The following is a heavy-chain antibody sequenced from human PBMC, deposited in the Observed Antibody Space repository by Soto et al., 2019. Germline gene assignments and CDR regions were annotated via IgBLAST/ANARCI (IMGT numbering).Heavy chain of an antibody. CDR1: GGTFSSYT. D-gene: IGHD4-17*01. J-gene: IGHJ6*02. Sequence: QVQLVQSGAEVKKPGSSVKVSCKASGGTFSSYTISWVRQAPGQGLEWMGRIIPILGIANYAQKFQGRVTITEDTSTSAAYMELSSLRSEDTAVYYCAMRGYGDYVPHRYYYGMDVWGQGTTVTVSS. V-gene: IGHV1-69*02. CDR2: IIPILGIA. CDR3: AMRGYGDYVPHRYYYGMDV.